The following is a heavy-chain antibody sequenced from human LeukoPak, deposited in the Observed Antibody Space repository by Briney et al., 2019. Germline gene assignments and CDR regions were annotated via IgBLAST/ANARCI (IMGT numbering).Heavy chain of an antibody. V-gene: IGHV1-69*04. D-gene: IGHD3-9*01. CDR3: ARERDAGYDDILTGYSEGAFDI. CDR1: GGTFSSYA. Sequence: VASVKVSCKASGGTFSSYAISWVRQAPGQGLEWMGRIIPILGIANYAQKFQGRVTITADKSTSTAYMELSSLRSEDTAVYYCARERDAGYDDILTGYSEGAFDIWGQGTMVTVSS. J-gene: IGHJ3*02. CDR2: IIPILGIA.